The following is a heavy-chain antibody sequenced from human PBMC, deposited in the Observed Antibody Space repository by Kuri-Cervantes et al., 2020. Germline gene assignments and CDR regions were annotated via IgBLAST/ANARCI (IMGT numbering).Heavy chain of an antibody. V-gene: IGHV3-21*01. CDR2: ISSSSSYI. Sequence: GESLKISCAASGFTFSSYWMSWVRQAPGKGLEWVSSISSSSSYIYYADSVKGRFTISRDNAKNSLYLQMNSLRAEDTAVYYCARDGAYYDFWSGYHNNWFDPWGQGTLVTVSS. J-gene: IGHJ5*02. CDR1: GFTFSSYW. D-gene: IGHD3-3*01. CDR3: ARDGAYYDFWSGYHNNWFDP.